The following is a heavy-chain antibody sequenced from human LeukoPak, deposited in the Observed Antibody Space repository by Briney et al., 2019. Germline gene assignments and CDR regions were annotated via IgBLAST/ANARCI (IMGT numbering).Heavy chain of an antibody. CDR1: GFTFSTYG. CDR3: ARDLRGTGYNNDY. V-gene: IGHV3-48*04. Sequence: GGSLRLSCAASGFTFSTYGMNWVRKAPGKGLEWVSYISNRSGTKHYADSVKGRFTISRDNAKNSLDLQMNSLRAEDTAVYYCARDLRGTGYNNDYWGQGTLVTVSS. J-gene: IGHJ4*02. CDR2: ISNRSGTK. D-gene: IGHD3-9*01.